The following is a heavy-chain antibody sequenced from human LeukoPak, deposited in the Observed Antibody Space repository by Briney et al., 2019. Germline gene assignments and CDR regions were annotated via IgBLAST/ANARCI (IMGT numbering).Heavy chain of an antibody. V-gene: IGHV3-43*01. CDR2: ISWDGGST. J-gene: IGHJ4*02. Sequence: GGSLRLSCAASGFTFDDYTMHWVRQAPGKGLEWVSLISWDGGSTYYADSVKGRFTISRDNSKNSLYLQMNSLRTEDTALYYCAKDMGHYYDSSAIDYWGQGTLVTVSS. CDR3: AKDMGHYYDSSAIDY. D-gene: IGHD3-22*01. CDR1: GFTFDDYT.